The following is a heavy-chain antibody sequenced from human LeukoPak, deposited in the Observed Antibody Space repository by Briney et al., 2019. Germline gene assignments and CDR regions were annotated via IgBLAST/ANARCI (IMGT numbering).Heavy chain of an antibody. J-gene: IGHJ4*02. D-gene: IGHD3-3*01. V-gene: IGHV3-48*02. CDR3: AREGDDFWSGYYFDY. CDR2: TSSSSSTI. Sequence: GGSLRLSCAASGFTFSSYSMNWVRQAPGKGLEWVSYTSSSSSTIYYADSVKGRFTISRDNAKNSLYLQMNSLRDEDTAVYYCAREGDDFWSGYYFDYWGQGTLVTVSS. CDR1: GFTFSSYS.